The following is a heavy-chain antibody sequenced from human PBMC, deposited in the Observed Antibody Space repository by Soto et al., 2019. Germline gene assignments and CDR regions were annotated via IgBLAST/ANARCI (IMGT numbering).Heavy chain of an antibody. CDR2: ISSSSSYT. CDR1: GFTFSDYY. Sequence: LSLTCAASGFTFSDYYMSWIRQAPGKGLEWVSYISSSSSYTNYADSVKGRFTISRDNAKNSLYLQMNSLRAEDTAVYYCARDSTNGLNYDFWSGYYSYGMDVWGQGTTVTVSS. J-gene: IGHJ6*02. D-gene: IGHD3-3*01. CDR3: ARDSTNGLNYDFWSGYYSYGMDV. V-gene: IGHV3-11*06.